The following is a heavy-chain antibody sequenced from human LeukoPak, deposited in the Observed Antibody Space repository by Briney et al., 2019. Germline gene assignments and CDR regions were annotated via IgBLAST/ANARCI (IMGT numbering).Heavy chain of an antibody. V-gene: IGHV4-59*01. D-gene: IGHD6-19*01. CDR1: GGSLSSYY. Sequence: SETLSLTCTVSGGSLSSYYWSWVRQPPGKGLEWSGYIYYSGSTNYNPSLKSRVTISVDTSKNQFSLKLSSVTAAHTAVYYCARVRGWYVRGEYYFDYWGQGTLVTVSS. CDR2: IYYSGST. J-gene: IGHJ4*02. CDR3: ARVRGWYVRGEYYFDY.